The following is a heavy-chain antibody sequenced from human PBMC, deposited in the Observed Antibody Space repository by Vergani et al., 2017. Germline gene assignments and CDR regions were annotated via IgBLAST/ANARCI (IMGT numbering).Heavy chain of an antibody. CDR3: AKGVEQPVGWFDP. Sequence: EVQLVESGGGLVQPGRSLRLSCAASGFTFDDYAMHWVRQAPGKGLEWVSGITWNDGSKGYADSVKGRCTISRGNAKNSLYLQMNSLRAEDTALYYCAKGVEQPVGWFDPWGQGTLVTVSS. CDR1: GFTFDDYA. CDR2: ITWNDGSK. V-gene: IGHV3-9*01. J-gene: IGHJ5*02. D-gene: IGHD6-6*01.